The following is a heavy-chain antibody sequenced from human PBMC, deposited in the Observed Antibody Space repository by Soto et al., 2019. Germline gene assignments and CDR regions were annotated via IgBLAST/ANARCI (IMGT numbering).Heavy chain of an antibody. CDR1: GGSISSGEYY. D-gene: IGHD3-22*01. J-gene: IGHJ4*02. V-gene: IGHV4-30-4*01. CDR3: ARLVYDSSGYRPG. CDR2: ISYSGST. Sequence: SETLSLTCTVSGGSISSGEYYWTWIRQPPGKGLEWIGYISYSGSTHYSPSLKSRVSITVDTSKNQFSLNLASVTAEDTAVYYCARLVYDSSGYRPGWGQGTLVTGSS.